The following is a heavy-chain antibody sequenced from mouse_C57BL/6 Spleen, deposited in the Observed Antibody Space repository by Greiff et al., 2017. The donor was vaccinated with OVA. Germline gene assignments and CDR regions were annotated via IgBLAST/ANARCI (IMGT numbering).Heavy chain of an antibody. J-gene: IGHJ4*01. CDR1: GFTFSDYG. Sequence: EVMLVESGGGLVKPGGSLKLSCAASGFTFSDYGMHWVRQAPEKGLEWVAYISRGSSTIYYADTVKGRFTISRDNAKNTLFLQMTSLRSEDTAMYYCARWLLRTYYAMDYWGQGTSVTVSS. D-gene: IGHD2-3*01. V-gene: IGHV5-17*01. CDR3: ARWLLRTYYAMDY. CDR2: ISRGSSTI.